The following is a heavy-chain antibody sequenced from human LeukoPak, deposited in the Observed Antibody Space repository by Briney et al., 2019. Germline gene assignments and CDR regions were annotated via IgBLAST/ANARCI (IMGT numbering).Heavy chain of an antibody. V-gene: IGHV1-2*02. J-gene: IGHJ4*02. CDR2: INPNSGGT. Sequence: ASVKVSCKASGYTFTGYYMHWVRQAPGQGLEWMGWINPNSGGTNYAQKFQGRVTMTRDTSISTAYMELSRLRSDDTAVYYCARAVLSFREWLRYLDYWGQGTLVTVSS. CDR1: GYTFTGYY. D-gene: IGHD5-12*01. CDR3: ARAVLSFREWLRYLDY.